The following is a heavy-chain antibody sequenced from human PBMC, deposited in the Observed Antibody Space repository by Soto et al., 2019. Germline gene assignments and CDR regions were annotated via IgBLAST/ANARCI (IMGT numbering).Heavy chain of an antibody. J-gene: IGHJ6*02. CDR1: GGSVSSGSYY. CDR3: ARARYDFWSGYYTGYYYGMDV. CDR2: IYYSGST. Sequence: SETLSLTCTVSGGSVSSGSYYWSWTRQPPGKGLEWIGYIYYSGSTNYNPSLKSRVTISVDTSKNQFSLKLSSVTAADTAVYYCARARYDFWSGYYTGYYYGMDVWGQGTTVTV. D-gene: IGHD3-3*01. V-gene: IGHV4-61*01.